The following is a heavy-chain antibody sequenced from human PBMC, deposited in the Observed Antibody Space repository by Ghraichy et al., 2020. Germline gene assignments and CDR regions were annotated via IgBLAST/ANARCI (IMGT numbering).Heavy chain of an antibody. CDR2: IYYTGIA. J-gene: IGHJ2*01. V-gene: IGHV4-59*02. CDR1: GQSVNNYY. D-gene: IGHD1-26*01. Sequence: SQTLSLTCTVSGQSVNNYYWSWIRQPPGKGLEWIGYIYYTGIANYNSSLESRVTMSVDTSNNQFSLKVNSVTTADTAVYYCARLGLLPYYFDVWGRGALVTVSS. CDR3: ARLGLLPYYFDV.